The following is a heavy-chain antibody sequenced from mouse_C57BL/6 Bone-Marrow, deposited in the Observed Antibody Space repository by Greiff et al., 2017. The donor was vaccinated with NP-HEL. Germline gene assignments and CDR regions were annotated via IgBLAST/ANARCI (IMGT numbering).Heavy chain of an antibody. Sequence: VKLMESGAELVKPGASVKLSCKASGYTFTEYTIHWVKQRSGQGLEWIGWFYPGSGSIKYNEKFKDKATLTADKSSSTVYMELSRLTSEDSAVYFCARHEAPYGSSYYFDYWGQGTTLTVSS. CDR3: ARHEAPYGSSYYFDY. V-gene: IGHV1-62-2*01. CDR2: FYPGSGSI. D-gene: IGHD1-1*01. CDR1: GYTFTEYT. J-gene: IGHJ2*01.